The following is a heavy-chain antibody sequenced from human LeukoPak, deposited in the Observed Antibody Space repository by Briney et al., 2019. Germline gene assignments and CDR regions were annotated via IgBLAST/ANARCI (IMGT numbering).Heavy chain of an antibody. Sequence: GGSLRLSCAASGFTFRSYGMHWVRQAPGKGLEWVALISYDGSNTDYADSVKGRFTISRDNSKNTVHLQMNSLRAEDTAVYYCARELPFARPGSGSYPGDYWGQGTLVTVSS. D-gene: IGHD1-26*01. V-gene: IGHV3-30*03. CDR3: ARELPFARPGSGSYPGDY. J-gene: IGHJ4*02. CDR1: GFTFRSYG. CDR2: ISYDGSNT.